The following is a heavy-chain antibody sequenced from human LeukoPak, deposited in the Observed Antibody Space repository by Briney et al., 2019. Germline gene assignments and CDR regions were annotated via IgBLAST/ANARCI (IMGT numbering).Heavy chain of an antibody. D-gene: IGHD1-26*01. CDR2: IYYSGST. V-gene: IGHV4-59*01. CDR1: GGSISSYY. Sequence: PSETLSLTCTVSGGSISSYYWSWLRQPPGKGLEWIGYIYYSGSTNYNPSLKSRVTISVDTSKNQFSLKLSSVTAADTAVYYCARGKRRELPFDYWGQGTLVTVSS. J-gene: IGHJ4*02. CDR3: ARGKRRELPFDY.